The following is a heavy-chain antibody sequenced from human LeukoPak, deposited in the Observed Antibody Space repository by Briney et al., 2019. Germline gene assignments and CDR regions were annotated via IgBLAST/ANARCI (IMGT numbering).Heavy chain of an antibody. D-gene: IGHD4-11*01. V-gene: IGHV3-23*01. J-gene: IGHJ6*02. CDR3: ARDQDSNYYYYGMDV. CDR2: ISGSGGST. CDR1: GFTFSSYA. Sequence: PGGSLRLSCAASGFTFSSYAMSWVRQAPGKGLEWVSAISGSGGSTYYADSVKGRFTISRDNSKNTLYLQMNSLRAEDTAVYYCARDQDSNYYYYGMDVWGQGTTVTVSS.